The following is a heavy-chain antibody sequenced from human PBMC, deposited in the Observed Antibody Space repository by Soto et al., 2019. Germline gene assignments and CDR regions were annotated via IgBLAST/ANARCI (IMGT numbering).Heavy chain of an antibody. CDR3: ARGEQCSGSVVDY. CDR2: TYYRSKWYY. CDR1: GDSVSSNSAG. D-gene: IGHD1-26*01. V-gene: IGHV6-1*01. Sequence: SQTLSLTGAITGDSVSSNSAGWSWVRQSPSRCLEWLGRTYYRSKWYYEYAVSVRGRITINPDTSKNQYSLQLNSVTPEDTAVYFCARGEQCSGSVVDYWGQGTLVTISS. J-gene: IGHJ4*01.